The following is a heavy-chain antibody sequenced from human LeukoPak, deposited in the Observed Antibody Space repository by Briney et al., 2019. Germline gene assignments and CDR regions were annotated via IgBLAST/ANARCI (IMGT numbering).Heavy chain of an antibody. V-gene: IGHV4-38-2*01. CDR1: DYSISSGNY. D-gene: IGHD3-22*01. CDR3: ARNDSSGYFDY. Sequence: SSETLSLTCAVSDYSISSGNYCGWIRQPPGKGLEWIGSVYHSGSTHYSPSLKSRVTIAVDTSKNQFSLKLSSVTAADTAVYYCARNDSSGYFDYWGQGTLVTVSS. CDR2: VYHSGST. J-gene: IGHJ4*02.